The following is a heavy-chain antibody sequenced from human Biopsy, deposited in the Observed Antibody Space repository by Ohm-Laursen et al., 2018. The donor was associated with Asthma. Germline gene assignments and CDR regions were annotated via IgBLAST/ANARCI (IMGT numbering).Heavy chain of an antibody. CDR1: GGTFNTYV. D-gene: IGHD2-2*01. CDR2: INSVFGTT. CDR3: ARKAGSCISRTCYSLDF. J-gene: IGHJ4*02. Sequence: GASVKVSCMSLGGTFNTYVIGWVRQAPGQGLEWMGGINSVFGTTTYPQKFQDRVTITADDSTSTVYMELSSLRSEDTAVYYCARKAGSCISRTCYSLDFWGQGTLATVSS. V-gene: IGHV1-69*13.